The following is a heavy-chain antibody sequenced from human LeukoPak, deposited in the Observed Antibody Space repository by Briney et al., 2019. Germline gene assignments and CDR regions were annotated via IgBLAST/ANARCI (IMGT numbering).Heavy chain of an antibody. CDR2: ISSNGGST. Sequence: PGGSLRLSCSASGFTFSSYAMHWVRQAPGKGLEYVSAISSNGGSTYYADSVKGRFTISRDNSKNTLYLQLSSLRAEDTAVYYCVKAQTVVVVAATSSFDYWGQGTLVTVSS. V-gene: IGHV3-64D*09. CDR3: VKAQTVVVVAATSSFDY. D-gene: IGHD2-15*01. CDR1: GFTFSSYA. J-gene: IGHJ4*02.